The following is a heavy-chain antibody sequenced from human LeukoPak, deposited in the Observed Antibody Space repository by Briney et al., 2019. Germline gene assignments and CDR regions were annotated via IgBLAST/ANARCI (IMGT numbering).Heavy chain of an antibody. CDR1: GGSFSGYY. J-gene: IGHJ4*02. CDR2: INHSGST. Sequence: SETLSLTCAVYGGSFSGYYWSWIRQPPGKGLEWIGEINHSGSTNYNPSLKSRVTISVDTSKNQFSLKLSSVTAADTAVYYCARSQYYYDSSGYYYHWGQGTLVTVSS. CDR3: ARSQYYYDSSGYYYH. D-gene: IGHD3-22*01. V-gene: IGHV4-34*01.